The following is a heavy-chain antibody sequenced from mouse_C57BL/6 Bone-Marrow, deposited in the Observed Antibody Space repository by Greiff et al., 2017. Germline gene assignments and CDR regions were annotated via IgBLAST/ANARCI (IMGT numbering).Heavy chain of an antibody. CDR3: TAGGYPYYYAMDY. CDR1: GFTFSNYW. D-gene: IGHD2-2*01. CDR2: IRLKSDNYAT. J-gene: IGHJ4*01. V-gene: IGHV6-3*01. Sequence: EVKVEESGGGLVQPGGSMKLSCVASGFTFSNYWMNWVRQSPEKGLEWVAQIRLKSDNYATHYAESVKGRFTISRDDSKSSVYLQMNNLRAEDTGIYYCTAGGYPYYYAMDYWGQGTSVTVSS.